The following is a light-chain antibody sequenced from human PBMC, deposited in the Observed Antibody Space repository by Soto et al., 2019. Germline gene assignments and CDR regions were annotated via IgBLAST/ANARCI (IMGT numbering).Light chain of an antibody. CDR3: AAWDDSLNGHV. CDR1: SSNIGTST. V-gene: IGLV1-44*01. J-gene: IGLJ1*01. Sequence: QSVLTQPPSASGTPGQMVTISCSGSSSNIGTSTVNWYQQLPGTAPKLLIYTNNQRPSGVPDRFSGSKSGTSASLAISGLQSEDEADYYCAAWDDSLNGHVFGTGTKVTVL. CDR2: TNN.